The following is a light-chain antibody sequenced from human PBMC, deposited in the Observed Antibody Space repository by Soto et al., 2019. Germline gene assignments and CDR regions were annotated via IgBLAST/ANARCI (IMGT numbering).Light chain of an antibody. Sequence: QSALTQPPSASGSPGQSVIISCTGTSSDVGGYNYVSWYQQHPGKAPKLMIYEVSKRPSGVPDRFSGSKSGNTASLTVSGLQAEDEADYYCSSYAGSNRVFGGGTKLTVL. CDR3: SSYAGSNRV. CDR1: SSDVGGYNY. CDR2: EVS. V-gene: IGLV2-8*01. J-gene: IGLJ2*01.